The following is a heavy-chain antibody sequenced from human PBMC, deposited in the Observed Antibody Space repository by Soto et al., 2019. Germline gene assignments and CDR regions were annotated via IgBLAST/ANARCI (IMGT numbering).Heavy chain of an antibody. CDR1: GGSISSSNW. CDR2: IYHSGST. D-gene: IGHD3-9*01. J-gene: IGHJ6*02. Sequence: SETLSLTCAVSGGSISSSNWWSWVRQPPGKGLEWIGEIYHSGSTNYNPSLKSRVTISVDKSKNQFSLKLSSVTAADPAVYYCARDGDYDILTGNRGHYYYGMDVWGQGTTVTVSS. CDR3: ARDGDYDILTGNRGHYYYGMDV. V-gene: IGHV4-4*02.